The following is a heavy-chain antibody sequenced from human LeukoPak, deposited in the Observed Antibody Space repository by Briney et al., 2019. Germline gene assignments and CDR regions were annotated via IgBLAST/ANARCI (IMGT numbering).Heavy chain of an antibody. CDR2: VGGNGGAT. V-gene: IGHV3-23*01. CDR3: AKGYIGSYRSYIDY. Sequence: GGSLRLSCAASGFTFTTWAMSGVRQAPGKGLEWVSTVGGNGGATYYADSVKGRFTISRDNPKNTLYLQMNTLRAEDTAVYYCAKGYIGSYRSYIDYWRQGSLVTVSS. D-gene: IGHD1-26*01. J-gene: IGHJ4*02. CDR1: GFTFTTWA.